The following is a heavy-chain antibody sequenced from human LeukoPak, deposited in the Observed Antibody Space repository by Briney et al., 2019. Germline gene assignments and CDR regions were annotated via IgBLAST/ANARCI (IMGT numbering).Heavy chain of an antibody. CDR1: GGTFSSYA. D-gene: IGHD3/OR15-3a*01. V-gene: IGHV1-69*05. Sequence: GSSVKVSYKASGGTFSSYAISWVRQAPGQGLEWMGGIIPIFGTANYAQKFQGRVTITTDESTSTAYMELSSLRSEDTAVYYCARGPRLDGTGYYYMDVWGKGTTVTVSS. CDR3: ARGPRLDGTGYYYMDV. CDR2: IIPIFGTA. J-gene: IGHJ6*03.